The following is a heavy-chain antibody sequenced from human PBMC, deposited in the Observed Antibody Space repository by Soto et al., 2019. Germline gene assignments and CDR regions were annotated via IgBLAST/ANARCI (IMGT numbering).Heavy chain of an antibody. D-gene: IGHD2-8*01. Sequence: GASVKVSCKASGYTFTGYYMHCVRQAPGQGLEWMGWINPKSGGTSTAQKFQGWVTMTTDTSISTASMELTRLTSDDTAIYYCARGDSTDCSNGVCSFFYNHDMDVWGQGTTVTVSS. V-gene: IGHV1-2*04. CDR1: GYTFTGYY. CDR3: ARGDSTDCSNGVCSFFYNHDMDV. J-gene: IGHJ6*02. CDR2: INPKSGGT.